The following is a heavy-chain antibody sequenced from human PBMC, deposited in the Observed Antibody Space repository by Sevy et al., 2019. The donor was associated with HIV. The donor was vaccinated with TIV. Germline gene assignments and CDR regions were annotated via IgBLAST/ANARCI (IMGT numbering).Heavy chain of an antibody. Sequence: PSVKVSCKASGYSFTAYYMHWVRQAPGHGLEWMGWINPNSGDTEYAQKFQGRVTMTTDTSINTAYMELSRLRSDETAVFYCARDRMIFGGQGGMDVWGQRTTVTVSS. J-gene: IGHJ6*02. D-gene: IGHD3-3*01. CDR2: INPNSGDT. V-gene: IGHV1-2*02. CDR3: ARDRMIFGGQGGMDV. CDR1: GYSFTAYY.